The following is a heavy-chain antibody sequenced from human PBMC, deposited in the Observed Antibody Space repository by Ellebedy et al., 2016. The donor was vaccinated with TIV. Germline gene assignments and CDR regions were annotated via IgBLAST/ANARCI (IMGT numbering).Heavy chain of an antibody. CDR3: ARGGSVQTGFAHYFDY. V-gene: IGHV4-34*01. J-gene: IGHJ4*02. Sequence: MPGGSLRLSCAASGFTFSSYSMNWIRQPPGKGLEWIGEINHSGSTNYNPSLKSRVTISVDTSKNQFSLKLSSVTAADTAVYYCARGGSVQTGFAHYFDYWGQGTLVTVSS. D-gene: IGHD3-10*01. CDR2: INHSGST. CDR1: GFTFSSYS.